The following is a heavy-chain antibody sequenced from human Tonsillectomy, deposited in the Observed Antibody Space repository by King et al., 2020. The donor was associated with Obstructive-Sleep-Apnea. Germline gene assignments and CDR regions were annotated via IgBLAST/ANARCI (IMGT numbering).Heavy chain of an antibody. J-gene: IGHJ4*02. CDR3: ARDVQIAARGN. V-gene: IGHV3-66*01. D-gene: IGHD6-6*01. CDR2: IYSGGST. Sequence: VQLVESGGGLVQPGGSLRLSCAASGFTVSSNYVSWVRQAPGKGLEWVSVIYSGGSTYYADSVKGRFTISRDNSKNTLYLQLDSLRAEDTAVNYGARDVQIAARGNWGQGTLVTVSS. CDR1: GFTVSSNY.